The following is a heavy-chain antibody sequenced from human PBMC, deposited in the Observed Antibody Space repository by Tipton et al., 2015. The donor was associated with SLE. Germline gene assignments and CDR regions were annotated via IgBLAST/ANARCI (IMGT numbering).Heavy chain of an antibody. CDR2: IYYSGST. V-gene: IGHV4-59*11. J-gene: IGHJ4*02. D-gene: IGHD6-19*01. CDR1: GGSISIHY. CDR3: ARGNGWYDWY. Sequence: TLSLTCTVSGGSISIHYWSWIRQPPGKGLEWIGYIYYSGSTNYNPSLKSRVTISVDTSKNQFSLKLSSVTAADTAVYYCARGNGWYDWYWGQGTLVTVSS.